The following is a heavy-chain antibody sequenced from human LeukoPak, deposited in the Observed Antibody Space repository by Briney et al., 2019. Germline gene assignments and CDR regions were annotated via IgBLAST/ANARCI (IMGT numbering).Heavy chain of an antibody. CDR3: AWRVDGYGHFDF. D-gene: IGHD5-24*01. Sequence: ASETLSLTCAVSGGSVSSSNWWSWVRQPPGKGLEWIGAIYHSGTTTYNPSLKSRVTISVDKSKNQFSLKLSSVTAADTAVYYCAWRVDGYGHFDFWGQGTLVTVSS. CDR1: GGSVSSSNW. J-gene: IGHJ4*02. V-gene: IGHV4-4*02. CDR2: IYHSGTT.